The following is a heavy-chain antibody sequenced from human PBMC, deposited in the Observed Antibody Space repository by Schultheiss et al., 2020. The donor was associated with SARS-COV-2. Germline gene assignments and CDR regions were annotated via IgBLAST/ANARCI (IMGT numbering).Heavy chain of an antibody. V-gene: IGHV1-46*01. J-gene: IGHJ6*02. D-gene: IGHD1-1*01. CDR2: INPSGGST. CDR1: GGTFSSYA. CDR3: ASELERRRINV. Sequence: ASVKVSCKASGGTFSSYAISWVRQAPGQGLEWMGIINPSGGSTNYAQKLQGRVTMIRDTSISTAYMELSGLRSDDTAIYYCASELERRRINVWGQGTTVTVSS.